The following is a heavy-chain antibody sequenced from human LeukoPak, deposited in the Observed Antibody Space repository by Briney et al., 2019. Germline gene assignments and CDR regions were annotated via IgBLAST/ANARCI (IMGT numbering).Heavy chain of an antibody. CDR3: ARDFAEYSYGYGSY. V-gene: IGHV1-8*01. D-gene: IGHD5-18*01. Sequence: ASVKVSCEASGYTFTGYDINWVRQATGQGLEWMGWMNPNSGNTGYAQKFQGRVTMTTDTSTSTAYMELRSLRSDDTAVYYCARDFAEYSYGYGSYWGQGTLVTVSS. CDR1: GYTFTGYD. CDR2: MNPNSGNT. J-gene: IGHJ4*02.